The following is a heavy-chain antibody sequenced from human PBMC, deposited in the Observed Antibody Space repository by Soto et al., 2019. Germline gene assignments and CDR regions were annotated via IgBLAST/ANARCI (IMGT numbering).Heavy chain of an antibody. CDR1: GGSITSSY. D-gene: IGHD5-12*01. J-gene: IGHJ4*02. Sequence: SETLSLTCTVSGGSITSSYWSWIRRPPGKGLEWIAYIYDTGISGYTPSTSYNPSLKSRVTMSVDTSKSQFSLNLNSVTAGDTAVYYCVRDRYSYGSEVAKWGQGTLVTVSS. CDR3: VRDRYSYGSEVAK. V-gene: IGHV4-59*12. CDR2: IYDTGISGYTPST.